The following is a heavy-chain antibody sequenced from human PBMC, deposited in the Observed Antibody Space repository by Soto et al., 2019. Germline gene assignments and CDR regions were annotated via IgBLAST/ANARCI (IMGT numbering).Heavy chain of an antibody. V-gene: IGHV2-5*02. CDR3: AHSDYIRPPDS. J-gene: IGHJ5*01. CDR1: GFSLSTTGVG. Sequence: QITLKESGPTLVKPTQTLTLTCTFSGFSLSTTGVGVVWIRQPPGKALEWLALIYWDDDKRYSPSLKSRLTITKDASKIQLVLTMTNMDPRDTTTYYCAHSDYIRPPDSRVHGTLVTVSS. D-gene: IGHD4-17*01. CDR2: IYWDDDK.